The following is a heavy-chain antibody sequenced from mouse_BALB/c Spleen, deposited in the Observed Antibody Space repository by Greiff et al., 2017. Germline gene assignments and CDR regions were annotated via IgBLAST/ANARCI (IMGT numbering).Heavy chain of an antibody. Sequence: EVKVVESGPSLVKPSQTLSLTCSVTGDSITSGYWNWIRKFPGNKLEYMGYISYSGSTYYNPSLKSRISITRDTSKNQYYLQLNSVTTEDTATYYCARKKVYYYAMDYWGQGTSVTVSS. CDR3: ARKKVYYYAMDY. CDR1: GDSITSGY. V-gene: IGHV3-8*02. CDR2: ISYSGST. J-gene: IGHJ4*01. D-gene: IGHD1-3*01.